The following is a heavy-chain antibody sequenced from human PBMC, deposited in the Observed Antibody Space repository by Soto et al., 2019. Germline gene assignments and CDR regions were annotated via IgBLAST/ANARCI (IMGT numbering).Heavy chain of an antibody. J-gene: IGHJ3*02. D-gene: IGHD2-15*01. V-gene: IGHV1-3*01. CDR1: GYTFTSYA. Sequence: QVQLVQSGAEVKKPGASVKVSCKASGYTFTSYAMHWVRQAPGQRLEWMGWINAGNGNTNYSQKFQGRVTITRDTGASTGYRELGSLRYEDTAVYYCARDRLRRYVAATLGAVDIWGQGTMVTVSS. CDR3: ARDRLRRYVAATLGAVDI. CDR2: INAGNGNT.